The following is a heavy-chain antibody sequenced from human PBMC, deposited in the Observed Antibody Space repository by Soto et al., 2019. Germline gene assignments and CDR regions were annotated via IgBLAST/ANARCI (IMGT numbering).Heavy chain of an antibody. V-gene: IGHV1-18*01. CDR3: ARAGAAPYYYYGMDV. J-gene: IGHJ6*02. D-gene: IGHD2-15*01. CDR1: GYTFSTSG. CDR2: ISTYNGDT. Sequence: ASVKVSCKASGYTFSTSGMSWLRQAPGQGLEWMGWISTYNGDTNDAPRFQDRVTMTSDTSTSTVYMELRSLRSDDTAVYYCARAGAAPYYYYGMDVWGQGTRVTVSS.